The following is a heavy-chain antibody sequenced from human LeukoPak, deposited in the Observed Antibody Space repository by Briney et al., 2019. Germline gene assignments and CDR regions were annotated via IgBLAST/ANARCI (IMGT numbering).Heavy chain of an antibody. CDR1: GFTFDDYA. CDR2: ISWNSGSI. J-gene: IGHJ4*02. Sequence: GRSLRLSCAASGFTFDDYAMHWVRQAPGKGLEWVSGISWNSGSIGYADSMKGRFTISRDNAKNSLYLQMNSLRAEDTALYYCAKDIGLYDFWSGYYTFDYWGQGTLVTVSS. CDR3: AKDIGLYDFWSGYYTFDY. D-gene: IGHD3-3*01. V-gene: IGHV3-9*01.